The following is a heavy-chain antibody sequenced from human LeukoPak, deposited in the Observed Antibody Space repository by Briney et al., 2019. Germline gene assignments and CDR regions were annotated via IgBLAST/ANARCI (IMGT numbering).Heavy chain of an antibody. J-gene: IGHJ4*02. CDR1: GFTFSSYW. D-gene: IGHD1-14*01. CDR2: INPGGSSI. Sequence: PGGSLRLSCAASGFTFSSYWMHWVRQVPGKGLVWVARINPGGSSITYAHSVKGRFTISRDNAKNTLYLQMVSLRAEDTGVYYCARSNQADDYWGQGTLVTVSS. CDR3: ARSNQADDY. V-gene: IGHV3-74*01.